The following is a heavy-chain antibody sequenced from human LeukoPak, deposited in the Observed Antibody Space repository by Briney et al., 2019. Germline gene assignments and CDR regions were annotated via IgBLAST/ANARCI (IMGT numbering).Heavy chain of an antibody. V-gene: IGHV3-30*18. Sequence: AGGSLRLSCAASGFTFSIYGMHWVRQAPGKGREWVAFISYDGSNKYYADSVKGRFTISRDNYKNTLYLQMNSMRAEDTAVYYCAKARTIQLWSYYYYGMDVWGQGTTVTVAS. D-gene: IGHD5-18*01. CDR2: ISYDGSNK. CDR3: AKARTIQLWSYYYYGMDV. J-gene: IGHJ6*02. CDR1: GFTFSIYG.